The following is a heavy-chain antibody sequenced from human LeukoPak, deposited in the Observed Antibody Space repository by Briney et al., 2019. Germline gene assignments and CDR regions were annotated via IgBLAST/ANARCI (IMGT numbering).Heavy chain of an antibody. Sequence: SGPTLVNPTQTLTLTCTFSGFSLSTSGVGVGWIRQPPGKALEWLALIYWDDDKRYSPSLKSRLTITKDTSKNQVVLTMTNMDPVDTATYYCAYRLGWQLNLNWFDPWGQGTLVTVSS. CDR1: GFSLSTSGVG. CDR2: IYWDDDK. V-gene: IGHV2-5*02. D-gene: IGHD5-24*01. J-gene: IGHJ5*02. CDR3: AYRLGWQLNLNWFDP.